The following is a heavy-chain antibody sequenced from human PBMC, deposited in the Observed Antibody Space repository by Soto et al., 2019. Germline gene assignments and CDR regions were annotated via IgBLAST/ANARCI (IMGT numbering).Heavy chain of an antibody. D-gene: IGHD1-1*01. V-gene: IGHV3-7*01. Sequence: EVQLVESGGGLVQPGGSLRLSCAVSGFTFNRHWMSWVRQTPGKGLEWVASIKEDGSEKSYVDSVKGRFTISRDNAKNSLFLQMNSLRVEDTAVYYGVRTGWNPPYYWGQGSLVTVFS. CDR3: VRTGWNPPYY. CDR1: GFTFNRHW. CDR2: IKEDGSEK. J-gene: IGHJ4*02.